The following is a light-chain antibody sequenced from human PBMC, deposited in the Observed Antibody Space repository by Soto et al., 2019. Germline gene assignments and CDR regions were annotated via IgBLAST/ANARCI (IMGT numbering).Light chain of an antibody. CDR3: QQYNNWPLT. J-gene: IGKJ4*01. Sequence: EIVMTQSPATLSVSPGERATLSCRASQSVSSNLAWYQQKPGQAPRPLIYGASTRATDIPARFSGSGSGTEFTLTISSLQSEDFAVYYCQQYNNWPLTFGGGTKVDIK. CDR2: GAS. V-gene: IGKV3-15*01. CDR1: QSVSSN.